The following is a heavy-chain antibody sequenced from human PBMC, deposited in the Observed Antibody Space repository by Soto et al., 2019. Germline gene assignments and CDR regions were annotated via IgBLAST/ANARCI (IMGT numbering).Heavy chain of an antibody. CDR2: ISGSGGTT. CDR3: AKIGPSVGATGPPGSSDY. CDR1: GFSFSNFA. Sequence: GGSLRLSCAASGFSFSNFAVNWVRQAPGKGLEWVSTISGSGGTTYYADSVKGRFTISRDNSQDTLFLQMNSLRDEDTAVYYCAKIGPSVGATGPPGSSDYCGQGTLVTVFS. J-gene: IGHJ4*02. D-gene: IGHD1-26*01. V-gene: IGHV3-23*01.